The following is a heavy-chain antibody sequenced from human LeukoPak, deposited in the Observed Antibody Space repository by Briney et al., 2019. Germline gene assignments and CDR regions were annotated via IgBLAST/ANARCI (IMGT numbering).Heavy chain of an antibody. J-gene: IGHJ3*02. CDR1: GFTFSSYG. Sequence: GGSLRLSCAASGFTFSSYGMSWVRQAPGKGLEWVSAISGSGGSTYYTDSVKGRFTISRDNSKNTLYLQMNSLRAEDTAVYYCAKDQYYYGSGSYNDAFDIWGQGTMVAVSS. D-gene: IGHD3-10*01. CDR3: AKDQYYYGSGSYNDAFDI. CDR2: ISGSGGST. V-gene: IGHV3-23*01.